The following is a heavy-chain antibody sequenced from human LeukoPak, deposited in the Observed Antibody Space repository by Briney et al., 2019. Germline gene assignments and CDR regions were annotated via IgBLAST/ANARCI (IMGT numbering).Heavy chain of an antibody. J-gene: IGHJ5*02. Sequence: SETLSLTCTVSGYSISSGYYWGWIRQPPGKGLEWIGSIYHSGSTYYNPSLKSRVTISVDTSKNQFSLKLSSVTAADTAVYYCARRKRWLQFCWFDPWGQGTLVTVSS. V-gene: IGHV4-38-2*02. D-gene: IGHD5-24*01. CDR3: ARRKRWLQFCWFDP. CDR1: GYSISSGYY. CDR2: IYHSGST.